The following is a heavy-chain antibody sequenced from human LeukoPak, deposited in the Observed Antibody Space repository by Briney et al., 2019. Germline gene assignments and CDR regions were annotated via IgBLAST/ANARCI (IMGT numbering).Heavy chain of an antibody. CDR2: LYYSGTT. D-gene: IGHD3-10*01. V-gene: IGHV4-39*01. CDR3: ARSLGANTWVGNWFDP. Sequence: TSETLSLTCSVSGGSISSPNHDWAWIRQPPGQVLEWILCLYYSGTTYYNLSLKSRVPLSVDTSQNQFSLKLSSVTTADTAIYFCARSLGANTWVGNWFDPWGQGTLVTVSP. J-gene: IGHJ5*02. CDR1: GGSISSPNHD.